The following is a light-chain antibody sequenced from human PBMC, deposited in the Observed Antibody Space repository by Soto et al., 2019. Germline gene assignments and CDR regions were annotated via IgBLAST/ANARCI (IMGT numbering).Light chain of an antibody. V-gene: IGLV2-14*01. CDR2: EVS. CDR1: RGDVGGYNY. Sequence: QSVLTQPASVSGSPGQSLTISRTGTRGDVGGYNYVSWYQQHPGKAPKLMIYEVSNRPSGVSNRFSGSKSGNTASLTISGLQAEDEADYYCCSYVGRNTYVFGTGTKVTVL. CDR3: CSYVGRNTYV. J-gene: IGLJ1*01.